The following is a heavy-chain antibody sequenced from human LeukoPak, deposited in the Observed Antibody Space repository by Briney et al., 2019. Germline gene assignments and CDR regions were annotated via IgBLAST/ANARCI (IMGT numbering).Heavy chain of an antibody. CDR2: ISSNGGST. CDR3: ARGPRVIPYFDY. D-gene: IGHD4-23*01. V-gene: IGHV3-64*01. Sequence: GGSLRLSCAASGFTFSSYAMHWVRQAPGKGLEYVSAISSNGGSTYYANSVKGRFTISRDNSKNTLYLQMDSLRAEDMAVYYCARGPRVIPYFDYWGQGTLVTVSS. J-gene: IGHJ4*02. CDR1: GFTFSSYA.